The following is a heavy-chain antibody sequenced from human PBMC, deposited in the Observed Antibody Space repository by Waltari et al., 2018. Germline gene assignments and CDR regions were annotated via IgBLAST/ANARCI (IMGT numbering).Heavy chain of an antibody. J-gene: IGHJ4*02. CDR3: ASGRIAAAGRSPY. CDR2: INHSGST. Sequence: QVQLQQWGAGLLKPSETLSLTCAVYGGSFSGFYWSWIRQPPGKGLEWIGEINHSGSTNYNPSLKRRVTISVDTSKNQFSLKLSSVTAADTAVYYCASGRIAAAGRSPYWGQGTLVTVSS. V-gene: IGHV4-34*01. CDR1: GGSFSGFY. D-gene: IGHD6-13*01.